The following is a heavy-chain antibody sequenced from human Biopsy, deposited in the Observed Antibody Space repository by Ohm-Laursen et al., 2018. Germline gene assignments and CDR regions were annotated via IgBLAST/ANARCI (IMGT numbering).Heavy chain of an antibody. Sequence: SLRLSCAASEFIFSRFWMYWVRQAPGKGLVWVSRINSDGSSTNYADAVKGRFTISRDNAKNTVFLQMNSLRAKDTAVYYCTRAEAGSGSLLYFDYWGQGTLVTVSS. D-gene: IGHD3-10*01. J-gene: IGHJ4*02. CDR3: TRAEAGSGSLLYFDY. CDR1: EFIFSRFW. V-gene: IGHV3-74*01. CDR2: INSDGSST.